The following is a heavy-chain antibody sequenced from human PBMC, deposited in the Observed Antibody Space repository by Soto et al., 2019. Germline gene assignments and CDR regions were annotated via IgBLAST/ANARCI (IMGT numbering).Heavy chain of an antibody. CDR3: AYSSWQNFDY. J-gene: IGHJ4*02. D-gene: IGHD2-21*01. Sequence: QITLKESGPTLVKPTQTLTLTCTFSGFSLSTSGVGVGWIRQPPGKALEWLTLIYWDDDKRYNPSLKSRLTITKDTSKNQVVLTMTNMDPEDTATYYCAYSSWQNFDYWGQGTLVTVSS. V-gene: IGHV2-5*02. CDR2: IYWDDDK. CDR1: GFSLSTSGVG.